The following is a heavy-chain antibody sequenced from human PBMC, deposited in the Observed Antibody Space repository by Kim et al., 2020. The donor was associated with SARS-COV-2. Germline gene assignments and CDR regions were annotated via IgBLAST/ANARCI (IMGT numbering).Heavy chain of an antibody. V-gene: IGHV1-69*13. D-gene: IGHD5-12*01. CDR1: GGTFSSYA. CDR3: ARDTGYSGYEGLGSSWYFLSYSGMDV. Sequence: SVKVSCKASGGTFSSYAISWVRQAPGQGLEWMGGIIPIFGTANYAQKFQGRVTITADASTSTAYMELSSLRSEDTAVYYCARDTGYSGYEGLGSSWYFLSYSGMDVWGQGTTVTVSS. CDR2: IIPIFGTA. J-gene: IGHJ6*02.